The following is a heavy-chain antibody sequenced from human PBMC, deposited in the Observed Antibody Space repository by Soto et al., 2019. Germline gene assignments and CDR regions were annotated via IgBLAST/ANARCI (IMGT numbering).Heavy chain of an antibody. CDR3: ARSVSSGNLREFDS. CDR2: ISAYNGNI. J-gene: IGHJ4*02. D-gene: IGHD6-25*01. V-gene: IGHV1-18*01. CDR1: GATFSSYA. Sequence: SSVKVSCKASGATFSSYAISWVRQAPGQGLEWMGWISAYNGNINYQQKFRGRVNMTTDTSTSSAYLEVRSLRSDDTAVYYCARSVSSGNLREFDSWGQGTMVTVSS.